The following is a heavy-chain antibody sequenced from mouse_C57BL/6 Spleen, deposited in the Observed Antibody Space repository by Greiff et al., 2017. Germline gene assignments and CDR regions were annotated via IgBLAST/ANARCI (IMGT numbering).Heavy chain of an antibody. J-gene: IGHJ1*03. Sequence: EVKLMESGGGLVKPGGSLKLSCAASGFTFSSYAMSWVRQTPEKRLEWVATISDGGSYTYYPDNVKGRFTISRDNAKNNLYLQMSHLKSEDTAMYYCARDEGSRYFDVWGTGTTGTVSS. V-gene: IGHV5-4*01. CDR2: ISDGGSYT. CDR3: ARDEGSRYFDV. CDR1: GFTFSSYA.